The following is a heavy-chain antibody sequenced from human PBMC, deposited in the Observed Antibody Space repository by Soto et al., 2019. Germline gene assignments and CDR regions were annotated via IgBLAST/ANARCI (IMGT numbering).Heavy chain of an antibody. Sequence: QVQLQESGPGLVKPSQTLSLTCTVSGGSISSGGYYWSCIRQHPGKGLEWFGYIYYSGSTYYNPSLRSRVSISVDTSKNQFSLKLSSVTAADTAVYYCARSPEATVTAFDYWGQGTLVTVSS. V-gene: IGHV4-31*03. D-gene: IGHD4-17*01. CDR1: GGSISSGGYY. J-gene: IGHJ4*02. CDR3: ARSPEATVTAFDY. CDR2: IYYSGST.